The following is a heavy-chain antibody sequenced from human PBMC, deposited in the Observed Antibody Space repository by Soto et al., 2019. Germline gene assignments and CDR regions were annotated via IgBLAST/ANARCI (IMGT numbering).Heavy chain of an antibody. CDR1: GFSLSNTKMG. D-gene: IGHD1-26*01. V-gene: IGHV2-26*01. CDR3: TRILKQGRGDDY. Sequence: QVTLKESGPVLVKPTETLTLTCTVSGFSLSNTKMGVSWIRQPPGKALEWLAHIFSNDEKSYSTSLKSRLTLSKDTSKRQVVLTMTNMDPVDTATYYCTRILKQGRGDDYWGQGTLVTVSS. CDR2: IFSNDEK. J-gene: IGHJ4*02.